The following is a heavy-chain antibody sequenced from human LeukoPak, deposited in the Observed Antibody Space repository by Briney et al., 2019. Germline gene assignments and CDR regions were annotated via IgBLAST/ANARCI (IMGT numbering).Heavy chain of an antibody. V-gene: IGHV3-49*03. Sequence: GGSLRLSCTASGFTFGDYAMSWFRQAPGKGLEWVGSIRSKAYGETTDYAASVKGRFTISRDDSKSIAYLQMNSLKTEDTAVYYCTREGSGWYDYWGQGTLVTVSS. CDR2: IRSKAYGETT. CDR3: TREGSGWYDY. D-gene: IGHD6-19*01. J-gene: IGHJ4*02. CDR1: GFTFGDYA.